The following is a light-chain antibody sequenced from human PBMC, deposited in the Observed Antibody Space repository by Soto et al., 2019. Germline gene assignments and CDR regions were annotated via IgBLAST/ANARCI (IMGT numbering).Light chain of an antibody. CDR3: QEYGSSGT. V-gene: IGKV3-20*01. CDR2: GAS. Sequence: EIVLTQSPGTLSLSPGEGATLSCRASQSVSNNYLAWYQQKPGQAPRLLIYGASNRATGIPDRFSGSGSGTDFTLTISRLEPEDFAVYYCQEYGSSGTFXQGTKV. J-gene: IGKJ1*01. CDR1: QSVSNNY.